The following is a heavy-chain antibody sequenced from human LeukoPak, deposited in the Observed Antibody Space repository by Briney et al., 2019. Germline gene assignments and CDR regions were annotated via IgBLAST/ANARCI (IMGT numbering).Heavy chain of an antibody. D-gene: IGHD3-10*01. CDR3: ARDPDYYGSGSYYNGY. V-gene: IGHV1-69*04. CDR1: GGTFSSYA. Sequence: SVKVSCKASGGTFSSYAISWVRQAPGQGLEWMGRIIPILGIANYAQKFQGRVTITADKSTSTAYMELSSLRSEDTAVYYCARDPDYYGSGSYYNGYWGQGTLVTVSS. CDR2: IIPILGIA. J-gene: IGHJ4*02.